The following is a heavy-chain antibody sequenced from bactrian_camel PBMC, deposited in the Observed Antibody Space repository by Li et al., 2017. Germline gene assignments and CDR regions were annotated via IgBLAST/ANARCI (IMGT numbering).Heavy chain of an antibody. Sequence: HVQLVESGGGSEQAGGSLKLSCLVSGDTVSSYCMGWFRQAPGKEREGVAAIDSDGSTSYADSVKGRFTISRDNAKCTLYLQLNNLKTEDTAMYYCVKGGYTGARTTGGQGTQVTV. V-gene: IGHV3S55*01. D-gene: IGHD2*01. J-gene: IGHJ4*01. CDR3: VKGGYTGARTT. CDR2: IDSDGST. CDR1: GDTVSSYC.